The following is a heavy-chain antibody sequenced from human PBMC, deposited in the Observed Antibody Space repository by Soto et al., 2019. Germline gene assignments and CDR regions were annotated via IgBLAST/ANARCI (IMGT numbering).Heavy chain of an antibody. CDR2: IVVGSGNT. Sequence: GASVKVSCKASGFTFTSSAVQWVRQARGQRLEWIGWIVVGSGNTNYAQKFQERVTMTGDTSTNTAYMELSSLRSEDTAVYYCATEEGLDRGSYYPTRYFDLWGRGTLVTVSS. V-gene: IGHV1-58*01. J-gene: IGHJ2*01. CDR3: ATEEGLDRGSYYPTRYFDL. D-gene: IGHD1-26*01. CDR1: GFTFTSSA.